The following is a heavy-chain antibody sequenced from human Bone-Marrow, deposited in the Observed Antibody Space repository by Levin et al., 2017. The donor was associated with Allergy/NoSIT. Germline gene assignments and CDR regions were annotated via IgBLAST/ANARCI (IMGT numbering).Heavy chain of an antibody. Sequence: SGPTLVKPTQTLTLTCTFSGFSLSTNGVLLSWIRQSPGKALEWLARIDWDGDKFYSPSLRTRLTVSKGTSKNQVVLTMTNMDPVDTATYFCARSGIFGVVSQMGPFFDYWGRGIPVTVSS. CDR2: IDWDGDK. D-gene: IGHD3-3*01. CDR1: GFSLSTNGVL. V-gene: IGHV2-70*04. CDR3: ARSGIFGVVSQMGPFFDY. J-gene: IGHJ4*02.